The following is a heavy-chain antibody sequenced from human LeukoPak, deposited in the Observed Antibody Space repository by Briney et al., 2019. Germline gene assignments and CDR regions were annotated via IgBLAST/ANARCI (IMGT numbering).Heavy chain of an antibody. Sequence: ASVKVSCKASGGTFSSYAISWVRQAPGQGLEWMGGIIPIFGTANYAQKFQGRVTITADESTSTAYMELSSLRSEDTAVYYCAREWYYYDSSGYQSANFDYWGQGTLVTVSS. CDR3: AREWYYYDSSGYQSANFDY. D-gene: IGHD3-22*01. J-gene: IGHJ4*02. V-gene: IGHV1-69*13. CDR2: IIPIFGTA. CDR1: GGTFSSYA.